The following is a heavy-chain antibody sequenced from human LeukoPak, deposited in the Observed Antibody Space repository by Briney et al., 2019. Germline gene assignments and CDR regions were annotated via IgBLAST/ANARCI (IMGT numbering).Heavy chain of an antibody. V-gene: IGHV3-7*01. D-gene: IGHD3-3*01. J-gene: IGHJ4*02. CDR2: IKQDGSEK. Sequence: GGSLRLSCSASGFTFSSYWMSWVRQAPGKGLEWVANIKQDGSEKYYVDSVKGRFTISRDNAKNSLYLQMNSLRAEDTAVYYCAREVSFGVVIGWGQGTLVTVSS. CDR1: GFTFSSYW. CDR3: AREVSFGVVIG.